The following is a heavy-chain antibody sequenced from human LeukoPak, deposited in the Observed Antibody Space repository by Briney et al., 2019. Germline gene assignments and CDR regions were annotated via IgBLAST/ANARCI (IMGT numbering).Heavy chain of an antibody. CDR3: ARGRVDGYNSDY. J-gene: IGHJ4*02. V-gene: IGHV1-8*02. D-gene: IGHD5-24*01. CDR1: GYTFTSYG. CDR2: MNPNSGNT. Sequence: ASVKVSCKASGYTFTSYGISWVRQAPGQGLEWTGWMNPNSGNTGCPQKFQGRVIMTRNTSISTVYMELNSLRAEDTAVYYCARGRVDGYNSDYWGQGTLVTVSS.